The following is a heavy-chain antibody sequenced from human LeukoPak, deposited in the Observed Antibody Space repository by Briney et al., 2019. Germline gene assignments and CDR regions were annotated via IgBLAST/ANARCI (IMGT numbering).Heavy chain of an antibody. D-gene: IGHD4-17*01. Sequence: PGGSLRLSCAASGFTFSHFWMSWFRQAPGKGLEWVGFIRSKAYGGTTEYAASVKGRFTISRDDSKSIAYLQMNSLKTEDTAVYYCTRDYGDYYFDYWGQGTLVTVSS. V-gene: IGHV3-49*03. CDR3: TRDYGDYYFDY. CDR2: IRSKAYGGTT. CDR1: GFTFSHFW. J-gene: IGHJ4*02.